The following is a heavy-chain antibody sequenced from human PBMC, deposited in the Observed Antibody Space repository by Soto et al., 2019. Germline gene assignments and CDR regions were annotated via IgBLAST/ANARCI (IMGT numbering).Heavy chain of an antibody. Sequence: EVQLVESGGGLVQPGRSLRLSCAASGFTFDDYAMHWVRQAPGKGLEWVSGISWNSGSIGYAESVKGRFTISRDNAKNSLYLQMNSLRAEDTALYYCAKDFEYSSSWKFDYWGQGTLVTASS. CDR3: AKDFEYSSSWKFDY. D-gene: IGHD6-6*01. V-gene: IGHV3-9*01. CDR2: ISWNSGSI. J-gene: IGHJ4*02. CDR1: GFTFDDYA.